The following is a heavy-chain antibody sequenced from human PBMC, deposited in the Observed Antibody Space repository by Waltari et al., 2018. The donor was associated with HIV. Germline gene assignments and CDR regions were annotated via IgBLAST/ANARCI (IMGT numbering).Heavy chain of an antibody. CDR3: ARPAVAGTGWFDS. V-gene: IGHV1-2*07. CDR1: GYTFSDYY. CDR2: INPNSCVT. Sequence: QVQLVQSGAEVKEPGASVRVSCKGSGYTFSDYYIHWVRQATGKGLEWMGWINPNSCVTNYEHKFQGRVTRTRDKSIRAVYMEVKGLTYDDTAVYYCARPAVAGTGWFDSWGRGTLVTVSS. D-gene: IGHD6-19*01. J-gene: IGHJ5*01.